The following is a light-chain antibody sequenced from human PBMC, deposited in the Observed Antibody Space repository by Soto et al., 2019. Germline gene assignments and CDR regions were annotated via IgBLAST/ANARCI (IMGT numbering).Light chain of an antibody. Sequence: QSVLTQPPSASQTPGQRVTISCSGSSSNIGNYYVHWYQQLPGAAPRLLIYSDNQRPSGVPDRFSASKSCTSASLAISGVRSADEAEYCCAALDHSLSGPGFGGGTQLTVL. CDR1: SSNIGNYY. J-gene: IGLJ3*02. V-gene: IGLV1-47*01. CDR2: SDN. CDR3: AALDHSLSGPG.